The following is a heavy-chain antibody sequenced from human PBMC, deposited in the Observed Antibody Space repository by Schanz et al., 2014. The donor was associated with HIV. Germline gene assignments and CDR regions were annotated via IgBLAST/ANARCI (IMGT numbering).Heavy chain of an antibody. CDR1: GYSFSSYG. J-gene: IGHJ4*02. V-gene: IGHV1-18*01. CDR2: ISVYHNKT. CDR3: ARGALYYYDSTGYYHLDY. Sequence: QVPLVQSGAEVKKSGASVKVSCKASGYSFSSYGLSWARQAPGQGLEWMGWISVYHNKTNYAQKLQGRVTMTTDTSTSTAYMELRSLRSDDTAVYYCARGALYYYDSTGYYHLDYWGQGTLVTVSS. D-gene: IGHD3-22*01.